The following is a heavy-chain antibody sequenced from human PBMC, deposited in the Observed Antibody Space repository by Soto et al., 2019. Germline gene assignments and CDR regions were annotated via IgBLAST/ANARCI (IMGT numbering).Heavy chain of an antibody. Sequence: TLSLTCTVSGGSISSGAYYWSWIRQHPGKGLEWIGYIYYYNGNTYYNPSLKSRVTISVDTSKNQFSLKLTSVTAADTAVYYCARATYYFDSSGYQTSSFDYWAQRTLVTVSS. V-gene: IGHV4-31*03. CDR2: IYYYNGNT. D-gene: IGHD3-22*01. CDR1: GGSISSGAYY. CDR3: ARATYYFDSSGYQTSSFDY. J-gene: IGHJ4*02.